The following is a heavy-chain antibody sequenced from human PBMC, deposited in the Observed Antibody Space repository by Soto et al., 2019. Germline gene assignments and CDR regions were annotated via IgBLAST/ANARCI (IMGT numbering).Heavy chain of an antibody. CDR1: GFTFSSYA. D-gene: IGHD4-17*01. Sequence: GGSLRLSCAASGFTFSSYAMSWVRQAPGKGLEWVSAISGSGGSTYYADSGKGRFTISRDNSKNTLYLQMNSLRAADTAVYYCAKTFYATTVTTRAWYFDYWGQGTLVTVSS. J-gene: IGHJ4*02. CDR3: AKTFYATTVTTRAWYFDY. CDR2: ISGSGGST. V-gene: IGHV3-23*01.